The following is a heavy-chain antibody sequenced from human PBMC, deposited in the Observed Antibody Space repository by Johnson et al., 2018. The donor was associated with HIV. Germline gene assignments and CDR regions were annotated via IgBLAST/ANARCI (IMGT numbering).Heavy chain of an antibody. J-gene: IGHJ3*01. CDR2: INWNGGST. D-gene: IGHD1-7*01. CDR3: ARENYRRRDAFDV. CDR1: GFTFADYD. V-gene: IGHV3-20*04. Sequence: EVQLVESGGNVVRPGGSLRLSCAASGFTFADYDMSWVRQAPGKGLEWVSGINWNGGSTGYAASVKGLFTISRDTAKNSLYLQINSLRTEDTAVYYCARENYRRRDAFDVWGQGTVVIVSS.